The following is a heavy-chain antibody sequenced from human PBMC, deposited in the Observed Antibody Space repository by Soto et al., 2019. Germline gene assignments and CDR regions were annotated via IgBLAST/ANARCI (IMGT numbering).Heavy chain of an antibody. CDR2: IYYSGST. J-gene: IGHJ4*02. Sequence: SETLSPTCSVSGGSINDSYWSWIRQPPGKGLEWIGYIYYSGSTDYNPSLNSRVTISVDPSKTQFSLNLRSVSTADTAVCYCGKLGGVAARTFDYWGQGTLVTVSS. V-gene: IGHV4-59*12. CDR3: GKLGGVAARTFDY. D-gene: IGHD6-6*01. CDR1: GGSINDSY.